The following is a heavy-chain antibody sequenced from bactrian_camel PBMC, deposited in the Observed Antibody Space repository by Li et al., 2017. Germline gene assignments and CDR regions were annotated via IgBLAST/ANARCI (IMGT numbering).Heavy chain of an antibody. D-gene: IGHD3*01. Sequence: HVQLVESGGALIQPGGSLRLSCAAAGFTFSTADMSWVRQAPGKGLEWVASVRSDGSRTYYADSAKGRFTISQDHAKNVLYLQMNDLKAEDTAVYYCTAVSGYWGQGTQVTVS. CDR1: GFTFSTAD. V-gene: IGHV3S7*01. CDR3: TAVSGY. J-gene: IGHJ6*01. CDR2: VRSDGSRT.